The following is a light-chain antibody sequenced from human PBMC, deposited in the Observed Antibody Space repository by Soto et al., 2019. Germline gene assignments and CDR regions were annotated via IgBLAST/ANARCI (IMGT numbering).Light chain of an antibody. CDR1: QSVSSY. Sequence: IVLTQSPATLSLSPGERATLSCRSSQSVSSYFAWYQQKPGQAPRLLIYDTSTRATGVPARFSGSRSGPEFTLTINSLQSEDVATYYCQPYHNWPLTFGGGTKV. J-gene: IGKJ4*01. V-gene: IGKV3-15*01. CDR2: DTS. CDR3: QPYHNWPLT.